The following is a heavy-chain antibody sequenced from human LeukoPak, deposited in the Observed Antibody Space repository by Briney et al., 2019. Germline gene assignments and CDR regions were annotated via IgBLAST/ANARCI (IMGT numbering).Heavy chain of an antibody. CDR3: AKDRLMTAAIYYYYYGMDV. CDR1: GFTFSSYA. Sequence: GGSLRLSCAASGFTFSSYAMGWVRQAPGKGLEWVSAISGSGGSTYCADSVKGRFTISRDNSKNTLYLQMNSLRAEDTAVYYCAKDRLMTAAIYYYYYGMDVWGQGTTVTVSS. J-gene: IGHJ6*02. CDR2: ISGSGGST. D-gene: IGHD2-21*02. V-gene: IGHV3-23*01.